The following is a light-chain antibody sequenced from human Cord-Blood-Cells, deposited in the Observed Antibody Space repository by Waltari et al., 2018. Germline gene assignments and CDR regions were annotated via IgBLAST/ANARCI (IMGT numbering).Light chain of an antibody. CDR1: SSDVGGYNY. V-gene: IGLV2-14*01. Sequence: QSALTQPASVSGSPGQSITISCTGTSSDVGGYNYVSWYQPHPGKAPKLMIYDVSNRHSGVSNRFSGSKSGNTAPLTISGLQAEDEADYYCSTYTSSSTVVFGGGTKLPVL. CDR2: DVS. J-gene: IGLJ2*01. CDR3: STYTSSSTVV.